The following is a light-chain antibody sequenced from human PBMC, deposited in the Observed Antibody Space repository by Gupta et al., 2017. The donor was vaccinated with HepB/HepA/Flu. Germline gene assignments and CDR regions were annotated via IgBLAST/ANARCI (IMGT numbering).Light chain of an antibody. V-gene: IGKV1-9*01. CDR3: QQLNSYPPA. Sequence: DIQLTRSPSFLSASVGDRVTITCRASQGISSYLAWYQQKPGKAPKLLIYDASTVKSGVSSRFSGSGSGTEFTLTISSLQPEDFATYHCQQLNSYPPAFGHGTKVDIK. J-gene: IGKJ3*01. CDR2: DAS. CDR1: QGISSY.